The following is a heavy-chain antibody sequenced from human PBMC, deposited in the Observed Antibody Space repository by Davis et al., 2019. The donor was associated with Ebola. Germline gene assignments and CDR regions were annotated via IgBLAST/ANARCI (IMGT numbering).Heavy chain of an antibody. D-gene: IGHD3-16*02. CDR1: GGSISSSSYY. CDR2: INHGGST. V-gene: IGHV4-39*07. CDR3: ARVNGDYYYYGMDV. J-gene: IGHJ6*02. Sequence: MPSETLSLTCTVSGGSISSSSYYWGWIRQPPGKGLEWIGEINHGGSTKYNPSLGSRVTISVDTSKNQFFLKVTSVTAADTAVYYCARVNGDYYYYGMDVWGQGTTVTVSS.